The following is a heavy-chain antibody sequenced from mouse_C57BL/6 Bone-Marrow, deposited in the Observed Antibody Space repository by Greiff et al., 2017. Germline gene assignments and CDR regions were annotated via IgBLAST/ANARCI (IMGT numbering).Heavy chain of an antibody. V-gene: IGHV14-4*01. CDR2: IDPENGDT. Sequence: VQLQQSGAELVRPGASVKLSCTASGFNIKDDYMHWVKQRPEQGLEWIGWIDPENGDTESASKFQGKATITADTSSNTAYLQLSSLTSEDTAVYYCTTSGYYYGTFDYWGQGTTRTVSS. CDR3: TTSGYYYGTFDY. J-gene: IGHJ2*01. CDR1: GFNIKDDY. D-gene: IGHD1-1*01.